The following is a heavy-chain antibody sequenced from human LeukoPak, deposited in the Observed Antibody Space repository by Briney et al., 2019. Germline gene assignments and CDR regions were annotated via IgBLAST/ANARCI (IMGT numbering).Heavy chain of an antibody. V-gene: IGHV1-2*02. CDR3: AREQITGTSGLLGMDV. Sequence: ASVKVSCKASGYTFTGYYMHWVRQAPGQGLEWMGWINPNSGGTNYAQKFQGRVTMTRDTSISTAYMELSRLRSDDTAVHYCAREQITGTSGLLGMDVWGKGTTVTVSS. D-gene: IGHD1-7*01. J-gene: IGHJ6*03. CDR2: INPNSGGT. CDR1: GYTFTGYY.